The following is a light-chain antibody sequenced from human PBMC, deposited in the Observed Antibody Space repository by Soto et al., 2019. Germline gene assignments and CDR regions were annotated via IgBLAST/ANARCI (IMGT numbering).Light chain of an antibody. CDR1: QTIGTY. J-gene: IGKJ4*01. Sequence: DIELTQSPSSLSASVGDTVTITCRASQTIGTYLNWWQHRPGTAPRLLISSASNLLSGVPSRFIGSGSGTDFTLDIRSLQPEDSATYFCQQGYNIILTFGGGTKVDIK. V-gene: IGKV1-39*01. CDR3: QQGYNIILT. CDR2: SAS.